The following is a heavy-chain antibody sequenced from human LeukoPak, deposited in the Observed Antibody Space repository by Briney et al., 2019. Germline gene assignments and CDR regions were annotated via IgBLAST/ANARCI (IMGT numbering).Heavy chain of an antibody. CDR2: IYPGDSDT. Sequence: GESLKISCKGSGYSFTTYWIGWVRQMPGRGLEWMGIIYPGDSDTRYSPSFQGQVTISADRSISTAYLQWSSLKASDTAMYYCARQFRDSSGYYSYYFDYWGQGTLVTVSS. D-gene: IGHD3-22*01. CDR1: GYSFTTYW. CDR3: ARQFRDSSGYYSYYFDY. J-gene: IGHJ4*02. V-gene: IGHV5-51*01.